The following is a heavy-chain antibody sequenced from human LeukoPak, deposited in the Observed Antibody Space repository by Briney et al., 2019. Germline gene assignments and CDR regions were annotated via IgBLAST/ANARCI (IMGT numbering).Heavy chain of an antibody. D-gene: IGHD3-10*01. Sequence: SETLSLTCTVSGGSISSGGYYWSWIRQHPGKGLDWIGYIYYSGSTYYNPSLKSRVTISVDTSKNQFSLKLSSVTAADTAVYYCARREIGRVLLWFGEGIDAFDIWGQGTMVTVSS. CDR1: GGSISSGGYY. CDR3: ARREIGRVLLWFGEGIDAFDI. CDR2: IYYSGST. V-gene: IGHV4-31*03. J-gene: IGHJ3*02.